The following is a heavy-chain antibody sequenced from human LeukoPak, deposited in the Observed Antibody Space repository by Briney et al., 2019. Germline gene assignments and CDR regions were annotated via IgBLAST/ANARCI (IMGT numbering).Heavy chain of an antibody. V-gene: IGHV6-1*01. CDR2: TYYRSKWYN. J-gene: IGHJ4*02. CDR1: GDSVSSNSAA. D-gene: IGHD6-6*01. CDR3: ARDPGGYSSSSDYFDY. Sequence: SQTLSLTCAISGDSVSSNSAAWNWIRQSPSRGLEWLGRTYYRSKWYNDYAVSVKSRITINPDTSKNQFSLQLNSVAPEDTAVYYCARDPGGYSSSSDYFDYWGQGTLVTVSS.